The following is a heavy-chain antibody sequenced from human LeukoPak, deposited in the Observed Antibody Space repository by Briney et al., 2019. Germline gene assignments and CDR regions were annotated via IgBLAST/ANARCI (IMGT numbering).Heavy chain of an antibody. CDR2: INPNSGGT. V-gene: IGHV1-2*02. J-gene: IGHJ4*02. Sequence: ASVKVSCKASGYAITGYYMHWVRQAPGQGLEWMGWINPNSGGTNYAQKFQGRVTMTRDTSISTAYMELSRLRSDDTAVYYCASEPVLRYFDWLYYFDYWGQGTLVTVSS. CDR1: GYAITGYY. CDR3: ASEPVLRYFDWLYYFDY. D-gene: IGHD3-9*01.